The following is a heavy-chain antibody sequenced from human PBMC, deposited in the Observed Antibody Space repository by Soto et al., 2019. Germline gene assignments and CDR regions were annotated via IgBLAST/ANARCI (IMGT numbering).Heavy chain of an antibody. V-gene: IGHV4-59*01. CDR1: GGSISSDY. D-gene: IGHD3-10*01. J-gene: IGHJ3*02. Sequence: SETLSLTCTVSGGSISSDYWSWIRQPPGKGLGWVGYIYYSGSTNYNPSLKSRVTISVDTSKNQFSLKLGSVTAADAALYFCGKNYGNAFDMWGQVTMVTVS. CDR2: IYYSGST. CDR3: GKNYGNAFDM.